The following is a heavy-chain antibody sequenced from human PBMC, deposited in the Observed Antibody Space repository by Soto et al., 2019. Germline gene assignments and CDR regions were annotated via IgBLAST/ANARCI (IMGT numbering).Heavy chain of an antibody. D-gene: IGHD2-8*02. J-gene: IGHJ4*02. CDR1: GYTFTSYG. Sequence: ASGRVSGKACGYTFTSYGFSWVRQAPRQGLEWVGWISSNSGDTISAKTLQGRVTLTTDTSTGSAYMDLTSLRPDDTAVYYCARDFRSSCTGSSRIYFDYWGQGTQVTVSS. CDR3: ARDFRSSCTGSSRIYFDY. CDR2: ISSNSGDT. V-gene: IGHV1-18*01.